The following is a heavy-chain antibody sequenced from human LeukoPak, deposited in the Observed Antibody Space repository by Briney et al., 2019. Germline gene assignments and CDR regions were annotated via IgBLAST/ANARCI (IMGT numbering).Heavy chain of an antibody. CDR2: FDPEDGET. CDR1: GYTLTELS. D-gene: IGHD3-3*01. Sequence: GASVKVSCKVSGYTLTELSMHWVRQAPGKGLEWMGGFDPEDGETIYAQKFQGRVTMTEDTSTDTAYMELSSLRSEDTAVYYCARAGYPDFWSGYYLYYYMDVWGKGTTVTVSS. CDR3: ARAGYPDFWSGYYLYYYMDV. V-gene: IGHV1-24*01. J-gene: IGHJ6*03.